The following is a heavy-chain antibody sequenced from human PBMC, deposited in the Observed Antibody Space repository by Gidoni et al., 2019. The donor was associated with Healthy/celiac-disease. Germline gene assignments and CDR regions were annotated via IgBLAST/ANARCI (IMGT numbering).Heavy chain of an antibody. D-gene: IGHD1-26*01. CDR2: ISYDGSNK. Sequence: QVQLVESGGGVVQPGRSLRLSCAASGFTFSSYGMHWVRQAPGKGLEWVAVISYDGSNKYYADSVKGRFTISRDNSKNTLYLQMNSLRAEDTAVYYCAKDREWELLPMAFDIWGQGTMVTVYS. J-gene: IGHJ3*02. V-gene: IGHV3-30*18. CDR1: GFTFSSYG. CDR3: AKDREWELLPMAFDI.